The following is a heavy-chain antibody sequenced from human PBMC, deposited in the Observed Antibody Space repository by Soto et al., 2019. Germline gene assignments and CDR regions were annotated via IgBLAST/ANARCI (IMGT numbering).Heavy chain of an antibody. V-gene: IGHV1-69*02. CDR2: IIPILAIA. D-gene: IGHD5-12*01. CDR3: AIGATVVTYFDY. Sequence: QVQLVPSGAEVKKPGSSVKVSCKASGGTFRSYTITWVRQAPGPGLEWMGRIIPILAIANYAEKFQGSVTITADKSTSTAYMDLSSLRSEDTAVYYWAIGATVVTYFDYWGQGSLVTVSS. CDR1: GGTFRSYT. J-gene: IGHJ4*02.